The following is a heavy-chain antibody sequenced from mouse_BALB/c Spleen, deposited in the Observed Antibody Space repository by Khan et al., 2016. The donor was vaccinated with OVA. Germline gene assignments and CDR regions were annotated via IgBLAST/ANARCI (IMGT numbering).Heavy chain of an antibody. J-gene: IGHJ4*01. CDR2: IWGDGST. CDR1: GFSLSSYG. CDR3: AKFTPDYYSMDY. Sequence: VKLEVSGPGLVAPSQSLSITCTVSGFSLSSYGVNWVRQPPGKGLEWLGVIWGDGSTNYHSALVSRLIISKDNSKSQVFLKLNGLQTDDTATYYCAKFTPDYYSMDYWGQGTSVTVSS. V-gene: IGHV2-3*01. D-gene: IGHD1-1*01.